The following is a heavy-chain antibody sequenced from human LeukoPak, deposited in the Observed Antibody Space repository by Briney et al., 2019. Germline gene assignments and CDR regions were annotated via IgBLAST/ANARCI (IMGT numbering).Heavy chain of an antibody. CDR3: ARPYSSNVYYYYYMDV. J-gene: IGHJ6*03. Sequence: SETLSLTCAVYGGSFSTNYWSWIRQPPGKGLEWIGETNHSGSTNYNPSLKSRVTISIDTSNNHLSLKLNSVTAADTAVYYCARPYSSNVYYYYYMDVWGKGTTVTISS. CDR2: TNHSGST. D-gene: IGHD6-13*01. V-gene: IGHV4-34*01. CDR1: GGSFSTNY.